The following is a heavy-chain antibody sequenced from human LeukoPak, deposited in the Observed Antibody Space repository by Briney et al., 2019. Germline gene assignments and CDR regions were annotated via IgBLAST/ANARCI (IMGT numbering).Heavy chain of an antibody. D-gene: IGHD5-18*01. V-gene: IGHV3-21*04. CDR1: GFTFSSYS. CDR2: ISSSSSYI. Sequence: GGSLRLSCAASGFTFSSYSMNWVRQAPGKGLEWVSSISSSSSYIYYADSVKGRFTISRDNARNSLYLQMNSLRTEDTALYYCAKDIERGYSYGYFDYWGQGTLVTVSS. J-gene: IGHJ4*02. CDR3: AKDIERGYSYGYFDY.